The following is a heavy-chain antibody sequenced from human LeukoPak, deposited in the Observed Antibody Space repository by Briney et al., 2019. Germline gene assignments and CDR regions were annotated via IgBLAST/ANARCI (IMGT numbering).Heavy chain of an antibody. CDR3: AIRVATINYYYYYMDV. Sequence: SETLSLTCTVSGGSISSSSYYWGWIRQPPGKGLEGSGSIYYSGSTYYNPSLKSRVTISVDTAKNQFSLKLSSVTAADTAVYYCAIRVATINYYYYYMDVWGKGATVTVSS. CDR1: GGSISSSSYY. CDR2: IYYSGST. V-gene: IGHV4-39*01. D-gene: IGHD5-12*01. J-gene: IGHJ6*03.